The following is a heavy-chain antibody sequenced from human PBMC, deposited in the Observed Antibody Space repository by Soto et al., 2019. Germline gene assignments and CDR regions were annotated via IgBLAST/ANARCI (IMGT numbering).Heavy chain of an antibody. J-gene: IGHJ4*02. CDR1: GFTFSSYI. V-gene: IGHV3-48*01. Sequence: GGPMRLSCAASGFTFSSYIMSWVSQAPGKGLEWVSYISSSSSSTIYYADSVKGRFTISRDNAKNSLYLQMNSLRAEDTAVYYCVRGRRLTSFGACYFDFWAQGTLVTVSS. CDR2: ISSSSSSTI. D-gene: IGHD3-3*01. CDR3: VRGRRLTSFGACYFDF.